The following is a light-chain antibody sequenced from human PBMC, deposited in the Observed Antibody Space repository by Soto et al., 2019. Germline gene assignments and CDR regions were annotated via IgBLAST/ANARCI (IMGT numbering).Light chain of an antibody. J-gene: IGKJ5*01. Sequence: EIVMTQSPATLSVSPGERVTLHCRASQSVTSNLAWYQHKPGQSPRLLIYRASARATGVPDRFSGSGSGTEFTLTISSLQSEDSAVYYCQQYNNWPPITFGQGTRLEIK. CDR2: RAS. V-gene: IGKV3-15*01. CDR1: QSVTSN. CDR3: QQYNNWPPIT.